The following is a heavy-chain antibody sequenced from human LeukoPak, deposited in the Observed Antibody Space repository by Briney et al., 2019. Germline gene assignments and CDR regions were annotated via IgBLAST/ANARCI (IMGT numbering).Heavy chain of an antibody. V-gene: IGHV3-66*01. CDR1: GFTVNNNH. Sequence: GGSLRLSCAASGFTVNNNHMSWVRQAPGKGREWVSRIQSGVSTHYPDSVKGRFTISRDNSKNTLYLQMNSLRAEDTAVYYCARDRGDSSGWPIIDYWGQGTLVTVSS. D-gene: IGHD6-19*01. CDR3: ARDRGDSSGWPIIDY. J-gene: IGHJ4*02. CDR2: IQSGVST.